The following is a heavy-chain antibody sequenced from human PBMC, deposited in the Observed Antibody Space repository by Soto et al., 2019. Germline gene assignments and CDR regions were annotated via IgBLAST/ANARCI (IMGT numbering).Heavy chain of an antibody. D-gene: IGHD6-6*01. CDR1: GFTFSSYS. J-gene: IGHJ6*02. V-gene: IGHV3-48*01. CDR3: AREVGFVHYYYGMDV. CDR2: ISSSSSTI. Sequence: PGGSLRLSCAASGFTFSSYSMNWVRQAPGKGLEWVSYISSSSSTIYYADSVKGRFTISRDNAKNSLYLQMNSLRAEDTAVYYCAREVGFVHYYYGMDVWGQGTTVTVSS.